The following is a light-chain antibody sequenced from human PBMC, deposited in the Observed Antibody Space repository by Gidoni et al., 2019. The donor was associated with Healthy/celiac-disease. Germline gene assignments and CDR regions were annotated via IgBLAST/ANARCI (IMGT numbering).Light chain of an antibody. CDR1: TNY. V-gene: IGKV4-1*01. Sequence: NVMTQSPDSRAVSVGETATINTNYLAWYQRKPGQPPKVLIYCASTRESGVPDRFSGSGSGTDFTLTISSLQAEDVAVYYCQQYYSTPPTFGQGTRLEIK. CDR2: CAS. CDR3: QQYYSTPPT. J-gene: IGKJ5*01.